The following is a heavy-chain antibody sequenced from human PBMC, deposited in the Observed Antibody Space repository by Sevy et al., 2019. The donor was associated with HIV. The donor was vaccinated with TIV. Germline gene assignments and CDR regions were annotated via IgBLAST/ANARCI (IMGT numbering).Heavy chain of an antibody. CDR2: LKSKASGGTL. CDR1: GFTFGDYA. CDR3: TRWKGGESIFDY. J-gene: IGHJ4*02. D-gene: IGHD1-1*01. Sequence: GGSLRLSCAASGFTFGDYAMNWVRQAPGKGLEWVAFLKSKASGGTLHHAASVQGRFTISRDDSKNIAYLQMNDLKTEETAVYYCTRWKGGESIFDYWGQGALVTVSS. V-gene: IGHV3-49*04.